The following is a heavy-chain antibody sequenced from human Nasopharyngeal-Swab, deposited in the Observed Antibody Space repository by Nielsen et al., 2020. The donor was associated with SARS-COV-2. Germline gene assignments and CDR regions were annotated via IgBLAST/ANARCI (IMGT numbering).Heavy chain of an antibody. J-gene: IGHJ3*02. CDR3: ARVRRASIAAYGDAFDI. V-gene: IGHV1-69*06. CDR1: GGTFSSYA. Sequence: SAKVPCKASGGTFSSYAISWVRQAPGQGLEWMGGIIPIFGTANYAQKFQGRVTITADKSTSTAYMELSSLRSEDTAVYYCARVRRASIAAYGDAFDIWGQGTMVTVSS. D-gene: IGHD6-6*01. CDR2: IIPIFGTA.